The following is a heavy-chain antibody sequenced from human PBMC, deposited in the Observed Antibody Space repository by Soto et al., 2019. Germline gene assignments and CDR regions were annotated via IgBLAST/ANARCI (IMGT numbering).Heavy chain of an antibody. CDR3: TTDEPSSGWFDY. CDR1: GFTFSNAW. Sequence: RLSCAASGFTFSNAWMSWVRQAPGKGLEWVGRIKSKTDGETTDYAAPVKGRFTISRDDSKNTLYLQMNSLKTEDTAVYYCTTDEPSSGWFDYWGQGTLVTVSS. CDR2: IKSKTDGETT. D-gene: IGHD6-19*01. J-gene: IGHJ4*02. V-gene: IGHV3-15*01.